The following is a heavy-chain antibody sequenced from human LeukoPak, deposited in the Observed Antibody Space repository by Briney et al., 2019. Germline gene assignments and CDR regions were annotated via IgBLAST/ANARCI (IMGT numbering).Heavy chain of an antibody. J-gene: IGHJ4*02. Sequence: GGSLRLSCSASGLTFSSYMRTSVREAPGRGLEGVSYISSDSSNIYYADSVKGRFTISRDNAKNSLYLQMSSLRDEDTAVYYCARDLPYGGNSGSDCWGQGTLVTVSS. CDR1: GLTFSSYM. CDR2: ISSDSSNI. CDR3: ARDLPYGGNSGSDC. D-gene: IGHD4-23*01. V-gene: IGHV3-48*02.